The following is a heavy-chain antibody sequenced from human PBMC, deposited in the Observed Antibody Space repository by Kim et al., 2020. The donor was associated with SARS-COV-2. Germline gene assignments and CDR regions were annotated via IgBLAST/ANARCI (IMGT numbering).Heavy chain of an antibody. V-gene: IGHV3-15*01. D-gene: IGHD3-16*02. CDR1: GFTFSNAW. J-gene: IGHJ4*02. CDR2: IKSKTDGGTT. CDR3: TTFATRRLYDYIWGSYRYTFDY. Sequence: GGSLRLSCAASGFTFSNAWMSWVRQAPGKGLEWVGRIKSKTDGGTTDYAAPVKGRFTISRDDSKNTLYLQMNSLKTEDTAEYYCTTFATRRLYDYIWGSYRYTFDYWGQGTLVTVSS.